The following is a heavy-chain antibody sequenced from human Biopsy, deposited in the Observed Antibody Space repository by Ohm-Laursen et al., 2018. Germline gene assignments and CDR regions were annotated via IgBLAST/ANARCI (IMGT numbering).Heavy chain of an antibody. CDR1: GASVSRGSYD. CDR2: IYKDVST. V-gene: IGHV4-61*01. Sequence: SQRLSFTCTVSGASVSRGSYDWSSIRQPPGKGLGRIGNIYKDVSTKYNTSLRTRVTISADNSANQFPLKLWSVTTADTAVDYCARGCAGLYEAVDFWGQGTVVTVAS. CDR3: ARGCAGLYEAVDF. J-gene: IGHJ3*01.